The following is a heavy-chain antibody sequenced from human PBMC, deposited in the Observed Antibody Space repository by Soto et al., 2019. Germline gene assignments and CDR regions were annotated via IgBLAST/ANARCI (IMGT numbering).Heavy chain of an antibody. CDR1: GFTFSSYG. Sequence: QVQLVESGGGVVQPGKSLRLSCAASGFTFSSYGMHWVRQAPGKGLEWVAIISYDGKNKHYGDSVKGRFTISRDNSKNTLYLQMNSLRLEDTALYFCAKDAAGGKYWTDDMDVWGQGTAVTVSS. D-gene: IGHD2-8*02. CDR3: AKDAAGGKYWTDDMDV. J-gene: IGHJ6*02. V-gene: IGHV3-30*18. CDR2: ISYDGKNK.